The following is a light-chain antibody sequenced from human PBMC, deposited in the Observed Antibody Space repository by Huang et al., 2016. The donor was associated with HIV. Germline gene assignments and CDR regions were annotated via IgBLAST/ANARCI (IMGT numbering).Light chain of an antibody. Sequence: AIQMTQSPSSLSASVEDRVTITCRASQGIRNDLGWYQQKPGKAPKLLIYAASSLQSGVPSRFSGIGSGTDFTLTISSLQPEDFATYYCLQDYNYPWTFGQGTKVEIK. V-gene: IGKV1-6*01. J-gene: IGKJ1*01. CDR3: LQDYNYPWT. CDR1: QGIRND. CDR2: AAS.